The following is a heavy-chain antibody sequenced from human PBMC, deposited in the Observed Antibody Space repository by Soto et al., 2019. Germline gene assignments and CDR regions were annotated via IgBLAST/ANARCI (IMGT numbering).Heavy chain of an antibody. V-gene: IGHV3-30*03. D-gene: IGHD3-22*01. J-gene: IGHJ1*01. CDR3: ARDRVESGYPEYFQH. Sequence: GGSLRLSCAASGFRFSSYGMHWVRQAPGKGLEWVAVISYDGSNKYYADSVKGRFTISRDNSKNTLYLQMNSLRADDTAVYYCARDRVESGYPEYFQHRGQGTLVTVSS. CDR2: ISYDGSNK. CDR1: GFRFSSYG.